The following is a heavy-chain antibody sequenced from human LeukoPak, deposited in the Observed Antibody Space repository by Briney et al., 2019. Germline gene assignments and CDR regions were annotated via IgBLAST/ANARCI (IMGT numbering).Heavy chain of an antibody. CDR2: INPSGGST. V-gene: IGHV1-46*01. CDR1: GYTFTSYY. D-gene: IGHD6-19*01. J-gene: IGHJ4*02. Sequence: ASVKVSCKASGYTFTSYYMHWVRQAPGQGLEWMGIINPSGGSTSYAQKFQGRVTMTRDTFTSTVYMELSSLRSEDTAVYYFASGANNPGIAVALDYWGQGTLVTVSS. CDR3: ASGANNPGIAVALDY.